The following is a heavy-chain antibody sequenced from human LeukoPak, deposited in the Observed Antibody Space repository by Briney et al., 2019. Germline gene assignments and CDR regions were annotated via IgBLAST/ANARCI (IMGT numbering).Heavy chain of an antibody. J-gene: IGHJ4*02. CDR1: GFTFSSYA. D-gene: IGHD2-2*01. Sequence: GGSLRLSCAASGFTFSSYAMSWVRQAPGKGLEWVSLLSRGESAFYADSVKGRFTLSGDTSKNTVFLQMNSLRAEDTAVYFCARAVGVVDCNTYSCKPYYFDYWGQGALVTVSS. CDR2: LSRGESA. V-gene: IGHV3-66*01. CDR3: ARAVGVVDCNTYSCKPYYFDY.